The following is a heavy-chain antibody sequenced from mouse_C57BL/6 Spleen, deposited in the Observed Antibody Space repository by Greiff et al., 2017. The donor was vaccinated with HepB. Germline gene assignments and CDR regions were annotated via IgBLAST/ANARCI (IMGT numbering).Heavy chain of an antibody. CDR3: TRAVATGEYYAMDY. CDR2: IDPETGGT. CDR1: GYTFTDYE. J-gene: IGHJ4*01. V-gene: IGHV1-15*01. Sequence: VQLQQSGAELVRPGASVTLSCKASGYTFTDYEMHWVKQTPVHGLEWIGAIDPETGGTAYNQKFKGKAILTADKSSSTAYMEHRILPSEDSAVYYCTRAVATGEYYAMDYWGQGTSVTVSS. D-gene: IGHD3-2*01.